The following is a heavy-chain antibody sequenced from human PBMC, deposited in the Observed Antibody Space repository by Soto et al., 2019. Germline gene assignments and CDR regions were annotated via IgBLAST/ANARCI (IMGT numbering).Heavy chain of an antibody. V-gene: IGHV3-48*01. CDR2: SSSSSSTI. D-gene: IGHD3-22*01. CDR3: AMPTYYYDSSVPPAY. CDR1: GFTFSTYS. Sequence: EVQLVESGGGLVQPGGSLRLSCAASGFTFSTYSMNWVRQAPGMGLEWVSYSSSSSSTIFYTHSVKGRFTVPRDNAKNALYLQMNSLRAEDTAVYYCAMPTYYYDSSVPPAYWGQGTLVTVSS. J-gene: IGHJ4*02.